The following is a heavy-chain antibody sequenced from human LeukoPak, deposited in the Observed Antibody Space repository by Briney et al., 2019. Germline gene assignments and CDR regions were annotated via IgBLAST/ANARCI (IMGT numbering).Heavy chain of an antibody. CDR3: ARDFTTVTTNWFDP. J-gene: IGHJ5*02. V-gene: IGHV4-4*07. Sequence: SETLSLTCTVSGGSISSYYWSWIRQPAGKGLGWIGRIYTSGSTNYNPSLKSRVTMSVDTSKNQFSLKLSSVTAADTAVYYCARDFTTVTTNWFDPWGQGTLVTVSS. CDR1: GGSISSYY. CDR2: IYTSGST. D-gene: IGHD4-17*01.